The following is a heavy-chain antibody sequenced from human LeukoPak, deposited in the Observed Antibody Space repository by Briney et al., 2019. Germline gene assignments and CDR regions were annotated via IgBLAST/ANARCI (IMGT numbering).Heavy chain of an antibody. V-gene: IGHV4-59*11. CDR3: ARDNCSSTSCYAFDI. CDR2: IYYSGST. J-gene: IGHJ3*02. CDR1: GGSIRSHY. Sequence: PSETLSLTCSVSGGSIRSHYWSWIRQPPGKGLEWIGYIYYSGSTYYNPSLKSRVTISVDTSKNQFSLKLSSVTAADTAVYYCARDNCSSTSCYAFDIWGQGTMVTVSS. D-gene: IGHD2-2*01.